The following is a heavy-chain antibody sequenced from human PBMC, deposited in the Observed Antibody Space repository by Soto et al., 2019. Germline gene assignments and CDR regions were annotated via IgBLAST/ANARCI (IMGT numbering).Heavy chain of an antibody. D-gene: IGHD6-19*01. CDR1: GGTFSSYA. V-gene: IGHV1-69*06. J-gene: IGHJ5*02. CDR3: ARVEQWLVHWFDP. Sequence: RASVKVSCKASGGTFSSYAISWVRQAPGQGLEWMGGIIPIFGTANYAQKFQGRVTITADKSTSTAYMELSSLRSEDTAVYYCARVEQWLVHWFDPWGQGTLVTVSS. CDR2: IIPIFGTA.